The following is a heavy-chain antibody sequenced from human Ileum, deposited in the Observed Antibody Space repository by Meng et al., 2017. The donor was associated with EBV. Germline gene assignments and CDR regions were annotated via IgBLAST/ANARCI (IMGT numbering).Heavy chain of an antibody. CDR1: GVSISSGVYR. CDR2: CSGGT. V-gene: IGHV4-30-4*01. J-gene: IGHJ4*02. D-gene: IGHD1-26*01. CDR3: AIYAVGGSGQGY. Sequence: GQVQEWGPGLVTPSQTLSLTCAVSGVSISSGVYRWSWIRQPPGKGLEWIGCSGGTYYNPSLKSRLTISVDTSKNQFSLKLDSATAADTAVYYCAIYAVGGSGQGYWGQGTLVTVSS.